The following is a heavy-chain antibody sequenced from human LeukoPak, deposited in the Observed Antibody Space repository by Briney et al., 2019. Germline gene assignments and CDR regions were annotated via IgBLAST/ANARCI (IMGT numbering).Heavy chain of an antibody. J-gene: IGHJ4*02. CDR3: VRGYSSGYYFDF. CDR1: GFTFDDYG. Sequence: SGGSLRLSCGASGFTFDDYGMRWVRHAPGKGLEWVSGINWNGGVIIYADSVKGRFTISRDNAKNSLYLQMNSLRAEDTALYYCVRGYSSGYYFDFWGQGTLVTVSS. D-gene: IGHD3-22*01. V-gene: IGHV3-20*04. CDR2: INWNGGVI.